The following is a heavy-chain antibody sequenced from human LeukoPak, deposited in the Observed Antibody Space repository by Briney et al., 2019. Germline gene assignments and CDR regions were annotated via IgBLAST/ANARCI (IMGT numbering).Heavy chain of an antibody. D-gene: IGHD6-13*01. Sequence: ASVKVSFKASGYRFTSYYMHWVRQAPGQGLEWMGQINPRGGSASDVQKFQGRVTMTRDTSTSTVYMELSSLRSEDTAVYYCAREAAAAGGNLPQKNFDYWGQGTLVTVSS. CDR2: INPRGGSA. CDR1: GYRFTSYY. V-gene: IGHV1-46*01. CDR3: AREAAAAGGNLPQKNFDY. J-gene: IGHJ4*01.